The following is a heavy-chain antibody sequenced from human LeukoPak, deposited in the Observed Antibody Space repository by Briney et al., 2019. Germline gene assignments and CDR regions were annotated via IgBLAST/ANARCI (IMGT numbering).Heavy chain of an antibody. J-gene: IGHJ4*02. V-gene: IGHV4-59*01. CDR3: ARRAYDFWSGYSYFDY. D-gene: IGHD3-3*01. Sequence: SETLSLTCTVSGGSISSYYWSWIRQPPGKGLEWIGYIYYSGSTNYNPSLKSRVTISVDTSKNQFSLKLSSVTAADTAVCYCARRAYDFWSGYSYFDYWGQGTLVTVSS. CDR2: IYYSGST. CDR1: GGSISSYY.